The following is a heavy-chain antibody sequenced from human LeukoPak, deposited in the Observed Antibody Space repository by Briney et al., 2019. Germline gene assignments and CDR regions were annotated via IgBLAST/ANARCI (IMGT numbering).Heavy chain of an antibody. CDR1: GYTFTGYY. Sequence: ASVKVSXKASGYTFTGYYMHWVRQAPGQGLEWMGRINPNSGGTNYAQKFQGRVTMTRDTSISTAYMELSRLRSDDTAVYYCARVGDGYNFAFDIWGQGTMVTVSS. CDR3: ARVGDGYNFAFDI. J-gene: IGHJ3*02. D-gene: IGHD5-24*01. CDR2: INPNSGGT. V-gene: IGHV1-2*06.